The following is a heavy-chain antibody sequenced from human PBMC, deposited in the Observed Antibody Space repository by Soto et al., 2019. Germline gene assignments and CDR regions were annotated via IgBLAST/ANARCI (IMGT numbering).Heavy chain of an antibody. CDR2: IYYGGTT. J-gene: IGHJ4*02. Sequence: SETLSLTCNVSGGYIGSGYYYWSWIRQSPGKGLEWIGHIYYGGTTYYNPSLKSRLTISVDASKNQFSLKLSSVTAADTAIYSCASRHQQVALLEYWGQGTLVTVSS. CDR3: ASRHQQVALLEY. D-gene: IGHD2-2*01. V-gene: IGHV4-30-4*01. CDR1: GGYIGSGYYY.